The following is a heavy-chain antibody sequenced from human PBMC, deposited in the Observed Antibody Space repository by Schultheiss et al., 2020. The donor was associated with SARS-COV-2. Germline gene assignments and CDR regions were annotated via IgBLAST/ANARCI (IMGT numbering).Heavy chain of an antibody. CDR3: ARRYDFWSGYYYYYYMDV. V-gene: IGHV5-10-1*01. J-gene: IGHJ6*03. D-gene: IGHD3-3*01. CDR2: IDPSDSYT. CDR1: GYSFTSYW. Sequence: GGSLRLSCTGSGYSFTSYWISWVRQMPGKGLEWMGRIDPSDSYTNYSPSFQGHVTISADKSISTAYLQWSSLKASDTAMYYCARRYDFWSGYYYYYYMDVWGKGTTVTVSS.